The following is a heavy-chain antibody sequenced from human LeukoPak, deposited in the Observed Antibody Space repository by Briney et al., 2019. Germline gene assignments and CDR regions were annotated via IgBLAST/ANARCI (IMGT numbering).Heavy chain of an antibody. D-gene: IGHD2-2*01. CDR3: ARGYCSSTSCYGGRKILRKAVTYYYYGMDV. J-gene: IGHJ6*02. Sequence: SVKVSCKASGGTFSSYAISWVRQAPGQGLEWMGGIIPIFGTANYAQKFQGRVTITADESTSTAYMELSSLRSEDTAVYYCARGYCSSTSCYGGRKILRKAVTYYYYGMDVWGQGTTVTVSS. CDR2: IIPIFGTA. CDR1: GGTFSSYA. V-gene: IGHV1-69*13.